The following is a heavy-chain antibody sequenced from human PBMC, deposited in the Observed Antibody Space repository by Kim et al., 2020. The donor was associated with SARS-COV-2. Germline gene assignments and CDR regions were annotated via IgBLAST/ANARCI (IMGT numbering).Heavy chain of an antibody. CDR1: GGSISSYY. Sequence: SETLSLTCTVSGGSISSYYWSWIRQPPGKGLEWIGYIYYSGSTNYNPSLKSRVTISVYTSKNQFSLKLSSVTAADTAVYYCARLGEQLASIDPWGQGTLV. V-gene: IGHV4-59*08. CDR2: IYYSGST. CDR3: ARLGEQLASIDP. J-gene: IGHJ5*02. D-gene: IGHD6-13*01.